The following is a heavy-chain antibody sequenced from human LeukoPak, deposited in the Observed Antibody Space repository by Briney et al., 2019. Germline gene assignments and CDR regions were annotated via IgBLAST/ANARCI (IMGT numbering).Heavy chain of an antibody. D-gene: IGHD1-26*01. CDR2: INNVRSHI. J-gene: IGHJ4*02. CDR1: GFTFSDYY. CDR3: ARDPTYYLRYGYFDS. Sequence: PGGSLRLSCAASGFTFSDYYMSWIRQAPGKGLEWVSSINNVRSHIYYADSVRGRFTISRDNANNVLYLQMNSLRAEDTAVYYCARDPTYYLRYGYFDSWGQGTLVTVSS. V-gene: IGHV3-11*06.